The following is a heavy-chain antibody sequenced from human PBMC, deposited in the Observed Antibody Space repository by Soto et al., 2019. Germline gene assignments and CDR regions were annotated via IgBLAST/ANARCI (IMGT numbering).Heavy chain of an antibody. D-gene: IGHD6-19*01. Sequence: QVQLVQSGAEEKKPGASVKVSCKASGYTFTKYAMHWVRQAPGQSLEWMGWINAGNGNTKYSQKFQGRVTITRDTAASTAYMELSSLRSEDTAVYYCASEQWLGVDYWGQGALVTVSS. V-gene: IGHV1-3*05. CDR1: GYTFTKYA. CDR2: INAGNGNT. CDR3: ASEQWLGVDY. J-gene: IGHJ4*02.